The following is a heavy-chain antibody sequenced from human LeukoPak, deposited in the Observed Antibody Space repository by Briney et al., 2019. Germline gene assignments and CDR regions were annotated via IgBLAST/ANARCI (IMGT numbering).Heavy chain of an antibody. J-gene: IGHJ4*02. CDR1: GFTFNSYA. CDR2: ISGSGSNT. Sequence: PGGSLRLSCATSGFTFNSYALSWVRQAPGKGLEWVSGISGSGSNTYYADSVKGQFTISRDNSKNTLYLQMNSLRAEDTAVYYCAKAESSGWYLGGWGQGTLVTVSP. D-gene: IGHD6-19*01. CDR3: AKAESSGWYLGG. V-gene: IGHV3-23*01.